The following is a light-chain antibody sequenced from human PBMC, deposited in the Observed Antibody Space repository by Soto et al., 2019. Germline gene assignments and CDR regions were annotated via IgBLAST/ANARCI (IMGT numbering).Light chain of an antibody. CDR1: QSSGSNF. V-gene: IGKV3-20*01. Sequence: EIVLTQSPGTLSLSPGERATLSCKTSQSSGSNFLAWYQHKPGQAPRLLIYASSNQATDIPDRFSGSAAGTDFTLTINRLEPEDFAVYYCQLYGISHHFGQGTRLEIK. J-gene: IGKJ5*01. CDR2: ASS. CDR3: QLYGISHH.